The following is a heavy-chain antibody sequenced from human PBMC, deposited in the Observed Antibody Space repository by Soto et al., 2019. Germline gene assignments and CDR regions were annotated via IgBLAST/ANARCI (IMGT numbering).Heavy chain of an antibody. CDR1: GYTFTDYY. J-gene: IGHJ4*02. D-gene: IGHD6-19*01. Sequence: ASVKVSCKASGYTFTDYYMHWVRQAPGQGLEWVGWINPNSGGTDNAQKFQGRVTMTRDTSINTAYMGLSRLTSDDTAVYYCARVMVGSGWYHSPDYWGQGTLVTVSS. V-gene: IGHV1-2*02. CDR3: ARVMVGSGWYHSPDY. CDR2: INPNSGGT.